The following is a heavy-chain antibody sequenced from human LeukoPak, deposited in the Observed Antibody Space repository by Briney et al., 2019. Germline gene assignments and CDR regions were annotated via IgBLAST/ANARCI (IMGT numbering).Heavy chain of an antibody. CDR1: RGSISRSTYY. Sequence: SETLSLTCTVSRGSISRSTYYWGWIRQPPGKGLEWIGYIYYSGSTNYNPSLKSRVTISVYTSKNQFSLKLSSVTAADTAVYYCARHFGLGDAFYIWGQGTMVTVSS. V-gene: IGHV4-61*05. D-gene: IGHD3-16*01. CDR2: IYYSGST. CDR3: ARHFGLGDAFYI. J-gene: IGHJ3*02.